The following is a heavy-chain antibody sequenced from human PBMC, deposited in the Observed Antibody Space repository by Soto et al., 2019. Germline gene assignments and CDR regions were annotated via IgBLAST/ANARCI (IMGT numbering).Heavy chain of an antibody. J-gene: IGHJ4*02. CDR3: ARDRSSRCYDY. D-gene: IGHD2-2*01. V-gene: IGHV3-33*01. Sequence: QVQLVESGGSVVQPGRSLRLSCAASGFTFRNYGMHWVSQAPGKGLEWVAVIWYDGSNKYYTDSVKGRFTISSDDSNNTLYLQMNSLRAEDTAVYYCARDRSSRCYDYWGQGTLVTVSS. CDR1: GFTFRNYG. CDR2: IWYDGSNK.